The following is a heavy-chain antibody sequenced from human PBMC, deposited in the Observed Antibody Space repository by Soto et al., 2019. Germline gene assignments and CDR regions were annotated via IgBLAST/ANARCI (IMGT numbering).Heavy chain of an antibody. J-gene: IGHJ4*02. CDR3: TTDHLGIWFGD. Sequence: EVQLVESGGGLVKPGGSLRLSCAASGFTFSNAWMSWVRQAPGKGLEWVGRIKSKTDGRTTDYAAPVKGRFTISRDDSKNPLYLQMNSLKTEDTAVYYCTTDHLGIWFGDWGQGTLVTVSS. CDR2: IKSKTDGRTT. D-gene: IGHD3-10*01. V-gene: IGHV3-15*01. CDR1: GFTFSNAW.